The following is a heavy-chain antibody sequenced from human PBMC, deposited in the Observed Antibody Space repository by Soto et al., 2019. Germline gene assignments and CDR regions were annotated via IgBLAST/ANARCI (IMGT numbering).Heavy chain of an antibody. CDR1: GGSISSGGYF. CDR2: IRYSGDI. Sequence: SSETLSLTCSVSGGSISSGGYFWSWIRQRPGKGLEWIGNIRYSGDIYYNPSLKSRLTMSLDTSKNQFSLNLNSVTAADSAVYYCRVVTLLRAFDIWGQGTMVTVSS. CDR3: RVVTLLRAFDI. D-gene: IGHD3-22*01. J-gene: IGHJ3*02. V-gene: IGHV4-31*03.